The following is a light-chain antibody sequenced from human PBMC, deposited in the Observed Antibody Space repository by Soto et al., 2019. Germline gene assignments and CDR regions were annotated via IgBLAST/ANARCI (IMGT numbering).Light chain of an antibody. J-gene: IGKJ1*01. CDR1: QSVSSW. CDR3: QQYNNWPPWT. CDR2: KAS. V-gene: IGKV1-5*03. Sequence: DIQMTQSPSTLSASVGDRLTITCRASQSVSSWLAWYQQKPGKAPKLLIYKASSLESGVPSRFSGSGSGTEFTLTISSLQSEDFAVYYCQQYNNWPPWTFGQGTKVDI.